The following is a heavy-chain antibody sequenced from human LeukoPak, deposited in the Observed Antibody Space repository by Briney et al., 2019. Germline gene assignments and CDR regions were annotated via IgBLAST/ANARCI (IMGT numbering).Heavy chain of an antibody. D-gene: IGHD3-10*01. Sequence: SGTLSLTCTVSGYSISSGYYWGWIRQPPGKGLEWIGSIYHSGSTYYNPSLKSRVTISVDTSKNQFSLKLSSVTAADTAVYYCARGVYYGSGSAYFDYWGQGTLVTVSS. J-gene: IGHJ4*02. V-gene: IGHV4-38-2*02. CDR2: IYHSGST. CDR3: ARGVYYGSGSAYFDY. CDR1: GYSISSGYY.